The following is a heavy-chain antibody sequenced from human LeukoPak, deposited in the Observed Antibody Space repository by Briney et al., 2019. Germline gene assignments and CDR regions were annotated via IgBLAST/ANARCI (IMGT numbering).Heavy chain of an antibody. Sequence: GGSLRLSCAVSGITLSNYGMSWVRQPPGKGLEWVAGISDSGGSTNDADSVKGRFTISRDNPKNTLYLQMNSLRAEDTAVYFCAKRGVVIRVILVGFHKEAYYFDSWGQGALVTVSS. CDR3: AKRGVVIRVILVGFHKEAYYFDS. CDR1: GITLSNYG. V-gene: IGHV3-23*01. CDR2: ISDSGGST. D-gene: IGHD3-22*01. J-gene: IGHJ4*02.